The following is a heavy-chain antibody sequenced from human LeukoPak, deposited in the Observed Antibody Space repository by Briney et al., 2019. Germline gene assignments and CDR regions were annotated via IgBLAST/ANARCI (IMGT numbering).Heavy chain of an antibody. Sequence: SETLSLTCTVSGGSISSYYWSWIRQPPGKGLEWIGYIYYSGSTNYNPSLKSRVTISVDTSKNQFSLKLSSVTAADTAAYYCARHLYYYDSSGYRLDAFDIWGQGTMVTVSS. D-gene: IGHD3-22*01. CDR2: IYYSGST. CDR1: GGSISSYY. CDR3: ARHLYYYDSSGYRLDAFDI. V-gene: IGHV4-59*08. J-gene: IGHJ3*02.